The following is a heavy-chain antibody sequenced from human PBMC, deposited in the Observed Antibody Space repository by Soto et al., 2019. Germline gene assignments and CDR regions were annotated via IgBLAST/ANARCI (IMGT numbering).Heavy chain of an antibody. CDR1: GFTFSSYG. V-gene: IGHV3-30*18. CDR2: ISYDGSNK. Sequence: GGSLILSCAASGFTFSSYGMHWVRQAPGKGLEWVAIISYDGSNKYYADSVKGRFTISRDRSKNTLYLQMNSLRAADTAADYCAKDRLANPPYYCCYFGLVVWSQGNTVT. CDR3: AKDRLANPPYYCCYFGLVV. J-gene: IGHJ6*02.